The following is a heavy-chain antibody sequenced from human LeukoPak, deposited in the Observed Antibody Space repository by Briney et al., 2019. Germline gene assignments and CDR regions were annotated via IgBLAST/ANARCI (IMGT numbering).Heavy chain of an antibody. CDR1: GGSISSSSYY. CDR3: ARHKDYYYSYMDV. CDR2: IYYSGST. J-gene: IGHJ6*03. V-gene: IGHV4-39*01. Sequence: SETLSLTCTVSGGSISSSSYYWGWIRQPPGKGLEWIGSIYYSGSTYYNPSLKSRVTISVDTSKNQFSLKLSSVTAADTAVYYCARHKDYYYSYMDVWGKGTTVTISS.